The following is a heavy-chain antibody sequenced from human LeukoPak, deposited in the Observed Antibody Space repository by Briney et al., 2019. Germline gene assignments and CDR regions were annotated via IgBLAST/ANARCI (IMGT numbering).Heavy chain of an antibody. V-gene: IGHV1-46*01. CDR2: INPSGGST. CDR3: ARVGSYEYHFDY. J-gene: IGHJ4*02. D-gene: IGHD1-26*01. CDR1: GYTFTSYY. Sequence: APVKLSCKASGYTFTSYYMHWMRQAPGQGLEWMGIINPSGGSTNYAQKFQGRVTMTRDTSTSTVYMELSSLRSEDTAVYYCARVGSYEYHFDYWGQGTLVTVSS.